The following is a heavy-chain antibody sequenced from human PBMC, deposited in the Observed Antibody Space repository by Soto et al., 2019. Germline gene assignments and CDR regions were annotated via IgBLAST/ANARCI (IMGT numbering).Heavy chain of an antibody. CDR3: AKDCPELWFGERYYYGMDV. V-gene: IGHV3-48*03. D-gene: IGHD3-10*01. CDR2: ISSSGSTI. Sequence: GGSLRLSCAASGFTFSSYEMNWVRQAPGKGLEWVSYISSSGSTIYYADSVKGRFTISRDNSKNTLYLQMNSLRAEDTAVYYCAKDCPELWFGERYYYGMDVWGQGTTVTVSS. J-gene: IGHJ6*02. CDR1: GFTFSSYE.